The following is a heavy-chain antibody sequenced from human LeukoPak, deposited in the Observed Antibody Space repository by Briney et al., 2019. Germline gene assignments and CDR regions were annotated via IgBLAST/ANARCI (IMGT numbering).Heavy chain of an antibody. Sequence: GGSLRLSCAASEFSVGSNYMTWVRQAPGKGLEWVSLIYSGGSTYYADSVKGRFTISRDNSKNTLYLQMNSLRPEDTAVYYCVRATWDYWGQGTLVTVSS. J-gene: IGHJ4*02. CDR2: IYSGGST. V-gene: IGHV3-66*01. CDR3: VRATWDY. CDR1: EFSVGSNY.